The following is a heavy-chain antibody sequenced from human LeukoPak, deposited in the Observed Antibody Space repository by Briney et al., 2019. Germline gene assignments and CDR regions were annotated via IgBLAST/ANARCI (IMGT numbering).Heavy chain of an antibody. CDR2: IIPIFGTA. Sequence: ASVKVSCKASGGTFSSYAISWVRQAPGQGLEWMGGIIPIFGTANYAQKFQGRVTITADESTSTAYTELSSLRSEDTAVYYCARVLYSSGWYDGDYWGQGTLVTVSS. CDR1: GGTFSSYA. V-gene: IGHV1-69*13. J-gene: IGHJ4*02. CDR3: ARVLYSSGWYDGDY. D-gene: IGHD6-19*01.